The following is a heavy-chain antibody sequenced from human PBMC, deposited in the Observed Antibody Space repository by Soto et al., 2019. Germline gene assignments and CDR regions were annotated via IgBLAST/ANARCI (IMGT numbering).Heavy chain of an antibody. J-gene: IGHJ6*04. Sequence: SETLSLTCTVSGGSISSHYWSWVRQAPGKGLEWIGHIYYRGSTNYNPSLRSRSTISVDTSKNQFSLKLSSVTAADTAVYYCARDKGGMVPAAAYYSYGMDVWGKGTTVTVSS. V-gene: IGHV4-59*11. D-gene: IGHD2-2*01. CDR2: IYYRGST. CDR3: ARDKGGMVPAAAYYSYGMDV. CDR1: GGSISSHY.